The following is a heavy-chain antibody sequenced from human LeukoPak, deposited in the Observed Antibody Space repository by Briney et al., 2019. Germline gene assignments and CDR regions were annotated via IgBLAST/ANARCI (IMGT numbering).Heavy chain of an antibody. Sequence: GGSLRLSCAASGFTVSSNYMSWVRQAPGKGLEWVSVIYSVGSTYYADSVKGRFTISRDNSKNTLYLQMNSLRAEDTAVYYCAKVSDSSGWYFDYWGQGTLVTVSS. V-gene: IGHV3-53*01. J-gene: IGHJ4*02. CDR3: AKVSDSSGWYFDY. D-gene: IGHD6-19*01. CDR2: IYSVGST. CDR1: GFTVSSNY.